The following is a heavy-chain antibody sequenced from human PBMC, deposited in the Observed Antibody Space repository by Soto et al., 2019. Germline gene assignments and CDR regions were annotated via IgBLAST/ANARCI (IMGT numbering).Heavy chain of an antibody. J-gene: IGHJ5*02. Sequence: EVQLVESGGGLVQPGGSLRLSCAASGFTFSSYSMNWVRQAPGKGLEWVSYISSSSSTIYYADSVKGRFTSSSDTAKNSLYLQMNSLRDEDTAVYYCARESRFLEWLSLNWFDPWGQGTLVTVSS. CDR1: GFTFSSYS. CDR3: ARESRFLEWLSLNWFDP. D-gene: IGHD3-3*01. CDR2: ISSSSSTI. V-gene: IGHV3-48*02.